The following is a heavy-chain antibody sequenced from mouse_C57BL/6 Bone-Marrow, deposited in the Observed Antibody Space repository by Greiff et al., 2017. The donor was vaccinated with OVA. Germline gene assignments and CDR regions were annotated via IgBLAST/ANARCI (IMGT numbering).Heavy chain of an antibody. J-gene: IGHJ4*01. CDR2: IWTGGGT. CDR1: GFSLTSYA. CDR3: ARVTAQALYAMDY. Sequence: VMLVESGPGLVAPSQSLSITCTVSGFSLTSYAISWVRQPPGKGLEWLGVIWTGGGTNYNSALKSRLSISKDNSKSQVFLKMNSLQTDDTAMYYCARVTAQALYAMDYWGQGTSVTVSS. V-gene: IGHV2-9-1*01. D-gene: IGHD3-2*02.